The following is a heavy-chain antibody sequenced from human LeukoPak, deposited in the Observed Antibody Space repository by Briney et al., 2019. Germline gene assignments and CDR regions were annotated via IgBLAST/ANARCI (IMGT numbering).Heavy chain of an antibody. CDR1: EFTVSINH. D-gene: IGHD6-13*01. J-gene: IGHJ4*02. CDR3: ARHIAAAGTSPFDY. V-gene: IGHV3-53*01. Sequence: GGCLRLSCAAPEFTVSINHMSWVRQAPWKGLEWVSVIYSGGSTYYADSVKGRFTISRDNSKNTLYLQMNSLRAEDTAVYYCARHIAAAGTSPFDYWGQGTLVTVSS. CDR2: IYSGGST.